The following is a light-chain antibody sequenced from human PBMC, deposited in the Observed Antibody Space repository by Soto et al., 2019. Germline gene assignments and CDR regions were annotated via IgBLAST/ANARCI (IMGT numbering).Light chain of an antibody. CDR1: QSVSSN. V-gene: IGKV3-15*01. CDR3: QQYNNWPPWT. CDR2: GAS. J-gene: IGKJ1*01. Sequence: EIVMTQSPATMFGSPGESSTLSCRASQSVSSNLGWYKQTPGQAPRLLIYGASTRPTGIPARFSGSVSGTEFTLTISSLQSEDFPVYYCQQYNNWPPWTFGQETKVEIK.